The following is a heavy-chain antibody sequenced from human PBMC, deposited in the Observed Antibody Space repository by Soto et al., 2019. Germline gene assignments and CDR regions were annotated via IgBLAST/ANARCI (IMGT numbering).Heavy chain of an antibody. Sequence: HWCTAGEFTCGYYAISGFRQEEGKWLEWVSFIRSKAYGGTTEYAASVKGRFTISRDDSKSIAYLQMNSMKTEDTAVYHCTRDRAAGDYVWGSYRYVFDTCGQGTLVSVYS. D-gene: IGHD3-16*02. J-gene: IGHJ5*02. V-gene: IGHV3-49*03. CDR3: TRDRAAGDYVWGSYRYVFDT. CDR1: EFTCGYYA. CDR2: IRSKAYGGTT.